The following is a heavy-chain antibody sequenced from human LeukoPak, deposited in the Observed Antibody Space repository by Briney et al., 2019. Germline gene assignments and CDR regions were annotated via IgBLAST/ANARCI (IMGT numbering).Heavy chain of an antibody. D-gene: IGHD3-10*01. CDR3: ARDRYYGSGSYYNGYFDY. CDR2: IIPIFGTA. Sequence: SVKVSCKASGGTFSSYAISWVRQAPGQGLEWMGGIIPIFGTANYAQKFQSRVTITADESTSTAYMELSSLRSEDTAVYYCARDRYYGSGSYYNGYFDYWGQGTLVTVSS. J-gene: IGHJ4*02. V-gene: IGHV1-69*01. CDR1: GGTFSSYA.